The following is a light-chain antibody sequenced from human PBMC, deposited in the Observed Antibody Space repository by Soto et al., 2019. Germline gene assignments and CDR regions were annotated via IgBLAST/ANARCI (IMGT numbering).Light chain of an antibody. CDR1: NSNIGGNS. V-gene: IGLV1-51*01. CDR2: DDN. CDR3: GSWDSSLSAYV. Sequence: QSVLTQPPSASGTPGQRVTISCSGSNSNIGGNSVSWYQQLPGTAPKLLIYDDNKRPSGIPDRFSGSKSGTSATLGITGFQTGDEADYYCGSWDSSLSAYVFGTGIKVIVL. J-gene: IGLJ1*01.